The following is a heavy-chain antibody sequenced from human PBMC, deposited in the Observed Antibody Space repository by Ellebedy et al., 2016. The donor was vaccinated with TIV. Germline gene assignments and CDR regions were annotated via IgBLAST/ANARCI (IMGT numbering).Heavy chain of an antibody. J-gene: IGHJ4*02. CDR1: GFTFSNYA. V-gene: IGHV3-23*01. Sequence: PGGSLRLSCAASGFTFSNYAMSWVRQAPGKGLEWVSAISGSGSSTYYADSVKGRFTISRDNAKNSLYLQMNSLRDEDTAVYYCARGGGATAILYYWGQGTLVTVSS. CDR2: ISGSGSST. D-gene: IGHD1-26*01. CDR3: ARGGGATAILYY.